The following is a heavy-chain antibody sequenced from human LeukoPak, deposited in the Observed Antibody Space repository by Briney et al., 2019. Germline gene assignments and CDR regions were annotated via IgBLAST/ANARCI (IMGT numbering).Heavy chain of an antibody. J-gene: IGHJ4*02. CDR1: GFTFSSYG. Sequence: GGSLRLSCAASGFTFSSYGMHWVRQAPGKGLEWVAVISYDGSNKYYADSVKGRFTISRDNSKNTLYLQMNSLRAEDTAVYYCAKDRRLRLGELSLSALCDYWGQGTLVTVSS. CDR2: ISYDGSNK. CDR3: AKDRRLRLGELSLSALCDY. D-gene: IGHD3-16*02. V-gene: IGHV3-30*18.